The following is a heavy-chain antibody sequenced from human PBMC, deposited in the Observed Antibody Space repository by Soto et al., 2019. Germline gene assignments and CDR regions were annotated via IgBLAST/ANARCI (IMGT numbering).Heavy chain of an antibody. J-gene: IGHJ6*02. CDR2: INPETGGT. V-gene: IGHV1-2*02. D-gene: IGHD2-21*01. Sequence: ASVKVSCKASGYTFTGYYVHWVREAPGQGLEWMGWINPETGGTSYAQKFQGRVTLSRDTSINTAYLELSSLRFDDAAVYFCARERFQVISDGMDVLGQGTTVTVSS. CDR3: ARERFQVISDGMDV. CDR1: GYTFTGYY.